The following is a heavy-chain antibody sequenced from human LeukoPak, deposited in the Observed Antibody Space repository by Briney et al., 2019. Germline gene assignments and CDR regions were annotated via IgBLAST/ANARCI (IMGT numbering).Heavy chain of an antibody. CDR2: IHRDGRT. Sequence: SETLSLSCAVSGVSISSSEWWIWVRQPPGQGLEWIGEIHRDGRTRYNPSLKSRVTMSIDYSKNQFSLKVSSVTAADTAIYYCGKTDIYFNPIDYWGPGSLVTVSS. V-gene: IGHV4-4*02. CDR3: GKTDIYFNPIDY. D-gene: IGHD3-9*01. J-gene: IGHJ4*02. CDR1: GVSISSSEW.